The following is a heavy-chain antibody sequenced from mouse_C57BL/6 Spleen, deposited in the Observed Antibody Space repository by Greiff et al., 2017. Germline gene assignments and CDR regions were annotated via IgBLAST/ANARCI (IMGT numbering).Heavy chain of an antibody. J-gene: IGHJ4*01. Sequence: EVKVVESGGGLVKPGGSLKLSCAASGFTFSSYAMSWVRQTPEKRLEWVATISDGGSYTYYADNVKGRFTISRDNAKNNLYLQMSHLKSEDTAMYYCAREGYGSSYYAMDYWGQGTSVTVSS. V-gene: IGHV5-4*01. D-gene: IGHD1-1*01. CDR2: ISDGGSYT. CDR3: AREGYGSSYYAMDY. CDR1: GFTFSSYA.